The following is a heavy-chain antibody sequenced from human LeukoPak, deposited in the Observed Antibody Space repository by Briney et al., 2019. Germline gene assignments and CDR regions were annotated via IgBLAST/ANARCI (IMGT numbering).Heavy chain of an antibody. D-gene: IGHD3-9*01. Sequence: ASVKVSCKASGYTFTGYYMHWVRQASGQGLEWMGWINPNSGGTNYAQKFQGRVTMTRDTSISTAYMELSRLRSDDTAVYYCARDPERYFDWLPPVYWGQGTLVTVSS. V-gene: IGHV1-2*02. J-gene: IGHJ4*02. CDR1: GYTFTGYY. CDR2: INPNSGGT. CDR3: ARDPERYFDWLPPVY.